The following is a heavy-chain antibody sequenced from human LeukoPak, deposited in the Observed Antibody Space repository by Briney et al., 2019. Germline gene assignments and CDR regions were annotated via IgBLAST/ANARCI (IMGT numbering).Heavy chain of an antibody. J-gene: IGHJ5*02. CDR3: ARDSIVLRYRRFDP. D-gene: IGHD3-9*01. CDR2: INHSGST. V-gene: IGHV4-34*01. Sequence: SETLSLTCAVYGGSFSGYYWSWIRQPPGKGLEWIGEINHSGSTNYNPSLKSRVTMSVVTSKNQFSLKLSSVTAADTAVYYCARDSIVLRYRRFDPWGQGTLVTVSS. CDR1: GGSFSGYY.